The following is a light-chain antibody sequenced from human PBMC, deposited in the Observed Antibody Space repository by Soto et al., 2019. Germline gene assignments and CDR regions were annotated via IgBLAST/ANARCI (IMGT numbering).Light chain of an antibody. J-gene: IGLJ1*01. CDR2: DVS. CDR3: SSYTSSSTYV. Sequence: QSALTQPASVSGSPGQSITISCSGTGSDVGAYNYVSWYQQHPAKAPKLMIYDVSNRPSGVSDRFSGSKSGNTASLTISGPQAEEEADYYCSSYTSSSTYVFGSGTKVTAL. CDR1: GSDVGAYNY. V-gene: IGLV2-14*01.